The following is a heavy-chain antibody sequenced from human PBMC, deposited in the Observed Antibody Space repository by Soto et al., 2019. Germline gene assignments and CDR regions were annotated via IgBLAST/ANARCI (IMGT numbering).Heavy chain of an antibody. CDR3: ARGDATKIIVTTYYGMDV. V-gene: IGHV1-69*12. D-gene: IGHD4-17*01. CDR2: IIPVFETA. J-gene: IGHJ6*02. Sequence: QVQLVQSGGEVKKPGSAEKVSWKASGGTLSNYDVSWVRQAPGQGLEWLGGIIPVFETANYAHKFQGRLTITADESTSTVYMDVSSLRSEDTAVYYCARGDATKIIVTTYYGMDVWGQGTTVTVSS. CDR1: GGTLSNYD.